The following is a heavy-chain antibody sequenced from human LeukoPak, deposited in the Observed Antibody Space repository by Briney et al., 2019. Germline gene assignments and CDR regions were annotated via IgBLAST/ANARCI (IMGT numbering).Heavy chain of an antibody. V-gene: IGHV3-23*01. CDR3: AKDRPIFKD. J-gene: IGHJ4*02. CDR2: ISGSGGAT. Sequence: GGSLRLSCAASGFTFSSSAMSWVRQAPGRGLEWVSTISGSGGATYYADSVKGRFTISSDNSKNTLYLQMNSLRAEDTAVYYCAKDRPIFKDWGQGTQATVSS. CDR1: GFTFSSSA.